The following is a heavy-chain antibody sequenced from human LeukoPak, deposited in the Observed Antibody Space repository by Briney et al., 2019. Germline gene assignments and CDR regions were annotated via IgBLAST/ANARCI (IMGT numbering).Heavy chain of an antibody. Sequence: ASVTVSCKASGYTFTSYYMHWVRQAPGQGLEWMGIINPSGGSTSYAQKFQGRVTMTRDMSTSTVYMELSSLRSDDTAVYYCARGPPEYCGGGSCYSGRNWIDPWGQGTLVTVSS. CDR3: ARGPPEYCGGGSCYSGRNWIDP. J-gene: IGHJ5*02. CDR2: INPSGGST. CDR1: GYTFTSYY. D-gene: IGHD2-15*01. V-gene: IGHV1-46*01.